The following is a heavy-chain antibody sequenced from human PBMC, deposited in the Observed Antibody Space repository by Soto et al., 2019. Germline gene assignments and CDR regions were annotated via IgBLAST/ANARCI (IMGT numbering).Heavy chain of an antibody. D-gene: IGHD6-6*01. CDR3: ATLYNSFSYSAMDV. CDR2: IFYSGTANYNPT. V-gene: IGHV4-59*01. CDR1: GGSIGNYY. J-gene: IGHJ6*02. Sequence: QVQLQESGPGLVKPSETLSLTCTVSGGSIGNYYWSWIRQPPGAGLEWIGSIFYSGTANYNPTNYSPSFKSRVTISIDTSKNQFSLRLGPVTAADTAVYCATLYNSFSYSAMDVWGQGTTVTVSS.